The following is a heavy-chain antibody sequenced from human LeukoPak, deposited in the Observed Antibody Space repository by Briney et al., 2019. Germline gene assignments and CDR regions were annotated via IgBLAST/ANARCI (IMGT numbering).Heavy chain of an antibody. D-gene: IGHD4-17*01. CDR2: INAYNGNT. Sequence: GASVKVSCKASGYTFTSYGISWVRQAPGQGLEWMGWINAYNGNTNYAQKLQGRVTMTTDTSTSTAYMELRSLRSDDTAVYYCARTPDYGDSTCFDYWGQGTLVTVSS. CDR1: GYTFTSYG. V-gene: IGHV1-18*01. J-gene: IGHJ4*02. CDR3: ARTPDYGDSTCFDY.